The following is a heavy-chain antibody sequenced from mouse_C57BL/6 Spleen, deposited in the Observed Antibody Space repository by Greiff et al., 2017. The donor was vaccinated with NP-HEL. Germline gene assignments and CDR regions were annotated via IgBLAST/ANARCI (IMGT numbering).Heavy chain of an antibody. J-gene: IGHJ2*01. CDR1: GYTFTSYW. CDR2: IHPNSGST. V-gene: IGHV1-64*01. CDR3: ARGTTVVEDY. Sequence: QVQLQQSGAELVKPGASVKLSCKASGYTFTSYWMHWVKQRPGQGLEWIGMIHPNSGSTNYHEKFKSKATLTVDKSSGTAYMQLSSLTSEDSAVYYCARGTTVVEDYWGQGTTLTVSS. D-gene: IGHD1-1*01.